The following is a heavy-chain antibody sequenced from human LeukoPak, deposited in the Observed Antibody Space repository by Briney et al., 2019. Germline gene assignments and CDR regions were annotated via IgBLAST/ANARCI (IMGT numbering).Heavy chain of an antibody. Sequence: PSETLSLTCSVSDGSINTYFWSWIRQPAGKGLEWIGRIDSSGTTSLNPSLKSRVTISQDKSKKRFSLKLSSVTAADTAVYYCATGGYSAWCDYWGHGTQVIVSS. D-gene: IGHD6-19*01. V-gene: IGHV4-4*07. CDR1: DGSINTYF. CDR3: ATGGYSAWCDY. J-gene: IGHJ4*01. CDR2: IDSSGTT.